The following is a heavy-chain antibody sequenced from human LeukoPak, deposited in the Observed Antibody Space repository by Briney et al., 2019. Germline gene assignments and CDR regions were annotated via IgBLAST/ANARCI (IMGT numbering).Heavy chain of an antibody. CDR2: IYSDGSIT. CDR1: DFTFSNYW. V-gene: IGHV3-74*03. D-gene: IGHD5-18*01. J-gene: IGHJ3*02. CDR3: ARAPPSNGYAYHFDI. Sequence: GGSLRLSCAASDFTFSNYWMHWVRQAPGKGLVWVSRIYSDGSITTYTDSVKGRFTISRDNARNTLYLHMNSLRVEDTAVYYCARAPPSNGYAYHFDIWGLGTMVTVSS.